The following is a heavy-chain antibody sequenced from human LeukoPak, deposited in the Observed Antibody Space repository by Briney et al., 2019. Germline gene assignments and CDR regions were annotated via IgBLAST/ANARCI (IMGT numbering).Heavy chain of an antibody. J-gene: IGHJ4*02. CDR1: GGSISSHY. D-gene: IGHD5-12*01. Sequence: PSETLSLTCTVSGGSISSHYWSSIRQPPGKGLEWIGYIYYSGSTNYNPSLKSRVTISVDTSKNQFSLKLSSVTAADTAVYYCARRGEYSGYFDYWGQGTLVTVSS. CDR3: ARRGEYSGYFDY. V-gene: IGHV4-59*11. CDR2: IYYSGST.